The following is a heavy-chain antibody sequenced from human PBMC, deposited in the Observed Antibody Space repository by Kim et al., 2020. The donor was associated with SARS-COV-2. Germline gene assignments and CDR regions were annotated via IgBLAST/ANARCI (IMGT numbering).Heavy chain of an antibody. CDR1: GFTFSSYE. CDR2: ISSSGSTI. Sequence: GGSLRLSCAASGFTFSSYEMNWVRQAPGKGLEWVSYISSSGSTIYYADSVKGRFTISRDNAKNSLYLQMNSLRAEDTAVYYCARAAGTKYVDWFDPWGQGTLVTVSS. J-gene: IGHJ5*02. V-gene: IGHV3-48*03. CDR3: ARAAGTKYVDWFDP. D-gene: IGHD6-13*01.